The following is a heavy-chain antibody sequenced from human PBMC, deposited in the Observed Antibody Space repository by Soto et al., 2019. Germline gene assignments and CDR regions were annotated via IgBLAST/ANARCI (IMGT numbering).Heavy chain of an antibody. V-gene: IGHV4-39*01. D-gene: IGHD3-10*01. CDR3: ARGGVRGRNYYGSGSYPWYYYGMDV. J-gene: IGHJ6*02. Sequence: PSETLSLTCTVSGGSISSSSYYWGWIRQPPGKGLKWIGSIYYSGSTYYKPSLKSRVTISVDTSKNQLSLKLSSVTAVDTAVYYCARGGVRGRNYYGSGSYPWYYYGMDVWGQGTTVTVSS. CDR1: GGSISSSSYY. CDR2: IYYSGST.